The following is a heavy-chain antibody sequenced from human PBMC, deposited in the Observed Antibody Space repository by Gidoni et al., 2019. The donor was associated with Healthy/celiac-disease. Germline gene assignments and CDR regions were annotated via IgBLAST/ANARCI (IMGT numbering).Heavy chain of an antibody. V-gene: IGHV4-59*01. J-gene: IGHJ6*03. CDR1: GGSIRSYY. CDR2: IYYSGST. Sequence: QVQLQESGPGLVKPSETLSLTCTVSGGSIRSYYWSWIRQPPGKGLEWIGYIYYSGSTNYTPSLKSRVTISVDTSKNQFSLKLSSVTAADTAVYYCARVLRVPDYYYYMDVWGKGTTVTVSS. CDR3: ARVLRVPDYYYYMDV.